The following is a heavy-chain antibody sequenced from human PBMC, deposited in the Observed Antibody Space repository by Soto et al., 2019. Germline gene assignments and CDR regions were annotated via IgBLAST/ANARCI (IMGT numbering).Heavy chain of an antibody. J-gene: IGHJ6*02. Sequence: GGSLRLSCAASGFTFSSYSMNWVRQAPGKGLEWVSYISSSSSTIYYADSVKGRFTISRDNAKNSLYLQMNSLRDEDTAVYYCARDRGRFCVGKTVVTQGMDGWGQGTTVTVSS. V-gene: IGHV3-48*02. D-gene: IGHD2-15*01. CDR2: ISSSSSTI. CDR1: GFTFSSYS. CDR3: ARDRGRFCVGKTVVTQGMDG.